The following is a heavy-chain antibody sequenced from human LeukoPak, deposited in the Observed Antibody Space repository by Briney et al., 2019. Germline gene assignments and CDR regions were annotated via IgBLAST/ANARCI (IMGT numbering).Heavy chain of an antibody. CDR2: ISGSGGTT. Sequence: SGGSLRLSCAASGFTFSSYAMSWVRQAPGKGLEWVSAISGSGGTTYYADSVKGRFTISRDNSKNTLYVQMNSPRAEDTAVYYCAKAGSGWSAFDYWGQGTLVTVSS. CDR3: AKAGSGWSAFDY. CDR1: GFTFSSYA. D-gene: IGHD6-19*01. V-gene: IGHV3-23*01. J-gene: IGHJ4*02.